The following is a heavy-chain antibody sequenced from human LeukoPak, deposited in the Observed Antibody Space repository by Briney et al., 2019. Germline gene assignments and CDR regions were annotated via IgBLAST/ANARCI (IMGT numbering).Heavy chain of an antibody. Sequence: GGSLRLSCAASGFTFSSYAMSWVRQAPGKGLEWVSAISGSGGSTYYADSVKGRFTISRDNSKNTLYLQMNSLRAEDTAVYYCAKDPHTFGGVTGWFDPWGQGTLVTVSS. CDR1: GFTFSSYA. J-gene: IGHJ5*02. D-gene: IGHD3-16*01. CDR3: AKDPHTFGGVTGWFDP. CDR2: ISGSGGST. V-gene: IGHV3-23*01.